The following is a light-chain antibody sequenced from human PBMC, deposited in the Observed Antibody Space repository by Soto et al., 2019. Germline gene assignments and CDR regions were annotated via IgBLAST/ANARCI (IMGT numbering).Light chain of an antibody. CDR2: DVS. J-gene: IGLJ1*01. Sequence: QSAQTQPASVSGSPGQSITISCTGTSSDVGGYNYVSWYQQHPGKAPKLMIYDVSNRPSGVSNRFPGSKSGNTASLTISGLQAEDEADYYCSSYTSSSPFVFGTGTKLTVL. CDR1: SSDVGGYNY. V-gene: IGLV2-14*01. CDR3: SSYTSSSPFV.